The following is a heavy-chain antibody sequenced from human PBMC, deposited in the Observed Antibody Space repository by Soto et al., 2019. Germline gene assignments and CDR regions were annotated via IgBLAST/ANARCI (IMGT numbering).Heavy chain of an antibody. CDR2: IYYSGST. J-gene: IGHJ6*02. CDR1: GGSISSSSYY. V-gene: IGHV4-39*01. D-gene: IGHD4-4*01. Sequence: SETLSLTCTVSGGSISSSSYYWGWIRQPPGKGLEWIGSIYYSGSTYYNPSLKSRVTISVDTSKNQFSLKLSSVTAADTAVYYCARHHMTTVTTLGMDVWGQGTTVTVSS. CDR3: ARHHMTTVTTLGMDV.